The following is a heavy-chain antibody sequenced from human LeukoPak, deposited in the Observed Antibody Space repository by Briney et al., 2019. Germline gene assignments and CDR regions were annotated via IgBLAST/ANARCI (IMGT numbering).Heavy chain of an antibody. CDR2: INPSGGST. CDR1: GYTFTSYY. J-gene: IGHJ6*02. V-gene: IGHV1-46*01. Sequence: ASVKVSCKASGYTFTSYYMHWVRQAPGQGLEWRGIINPSGGSTSYAQKFQGRVTMTRDTSTSTVYMELSSLRSEDTAVYYCARDSGQWLGPYYYYGMDVWGQGTTVTVSS. D-gene: IGHD6-19*01. CDR3: ARDSGQWLGPYYYYGMDV.